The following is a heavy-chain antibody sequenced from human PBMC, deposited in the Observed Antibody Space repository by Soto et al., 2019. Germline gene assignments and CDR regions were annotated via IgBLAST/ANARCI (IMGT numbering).Heavy chain of an antibody. V-gene: IGHV1-69*01. CDR1: GGSFGNSA. D-gene: IGHD3-3*01. Sequence: QVQLVQSGAEVKKPGSSVKVSCKASGGSFGNSAINWVRQTPGQGLEWLGGFIPVYRTLNYAQKFQGRVTITAAESTGTDYMTLSSLASDDTAVYYCATGVIWIGYFTVDSWGQGTRVTVSS. CDR3: ATGVIWIGYFTVDS. CDR2: FIPVYRTL. J-gene: IGHJ4*02.